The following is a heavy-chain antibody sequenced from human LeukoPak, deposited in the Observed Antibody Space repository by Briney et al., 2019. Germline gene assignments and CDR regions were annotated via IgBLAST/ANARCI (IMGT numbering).Heavy chain of an antibody. CDR3: ARGSGYYGSGSPYYYYYYMDV. Sequence: PSETLSLTCTVSGGSISSYYWSWIRQPPGKGLEWIGYIYYSGSTNYNPSLKSRVTISVDTSKNQFSLKLSSVTAADTAVYYCARGSGYYGSGSPYYYYYYMDVWGKGTTVTISS. CDR1: GGSISSYY. D-gene: IGHD3-10*01. V-gene: IGHV4-59*01. CDR2: IYYSGST. J-gene: IGHJ6*03.